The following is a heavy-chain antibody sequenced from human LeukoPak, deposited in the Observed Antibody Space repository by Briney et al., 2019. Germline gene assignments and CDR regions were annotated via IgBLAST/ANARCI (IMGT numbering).Heavy chain of an antibody. CDR1: GFTFSNYA. D-gene: IGHD6-19*01. J-gene: IGHJ4*02. Sequence: GGSLRLSCSASGFTFSNYAVNWVRQAPGKGLEYVSAISSDGGTTYYAAPVKGRFTISRANSKNTVLLRMSSLRGEDTAVYYCVRDQMRYNSGCLDYWGRGTLVTVSA. V-gene: IGHV3-64*03. CDR3: VRDQMRYNSGCLDY. CDR2: ISSDGGTT.